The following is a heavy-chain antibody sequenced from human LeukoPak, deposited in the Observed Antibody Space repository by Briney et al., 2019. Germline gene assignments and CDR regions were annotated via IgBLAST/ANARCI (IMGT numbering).Heavy chain of an antibody. CDR1: GFTFSDYY. V-gene: IGHV3-11*01. J-gene: IGHJ2*01. CDR3: ARIGNLLSIEYWYSDL. CDR2: ISSSGSNI. D-gene: IGHD1-14*01. Sequence: PGGSLRLSCAASGFTFSDYYMSWIRQAPGKGLEWISYISSSGSNIYYADSLRGRFTISRDNAKDSLYLQMNSLRAEDTAVYYCARIGNLLSIEYWYSDLWGRGTLLTVSS.